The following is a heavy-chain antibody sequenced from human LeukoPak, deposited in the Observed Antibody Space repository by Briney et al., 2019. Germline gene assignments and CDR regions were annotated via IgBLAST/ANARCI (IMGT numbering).Heavy chain of an antibody. Sequence: ASVKVSCKASGYTFTSYGISWVRQAPGQGLEWMGRISAYNGNTNYAQKLQGRVTMTTDTSTSTAYMELRSLRSDDTAVYYCARDAPDPLGSRPTWWGQGTLVTVSS. V-gene: IGHV1-18*01. CDR1: GYTFTSYG. CDR3: ARDAPDPLGSRPTW. J-gene: IGHJ4*02. CDR2: ISAYNGNT. D-gene: IGHD1-26*01.